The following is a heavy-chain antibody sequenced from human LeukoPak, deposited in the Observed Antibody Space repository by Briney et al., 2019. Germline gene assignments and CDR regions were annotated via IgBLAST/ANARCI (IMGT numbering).Heavy chain of an antibody. Sequence: ASVKVSCKASGYTFTSYDINWVRQATGQWLEWMGWMNPNSGNTGYAQKFQGRVTITRNTSISTAYMELSSPRSEDTAVYYCARSPTSGSYHFDIWGQGTMVTVSS. J-gene: IGHJ3*02. V-gene: IGHV1-8*03. CDR2: MNPNSGNT. CDR3: ARSPTSGSYHFDI. D-gene: IGHD1-26*01. CDR1: GYTFTSYD.